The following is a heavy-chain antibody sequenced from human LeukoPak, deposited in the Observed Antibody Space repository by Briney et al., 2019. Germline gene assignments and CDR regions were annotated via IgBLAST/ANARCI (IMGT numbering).Heavy chain of an antibody. V-gene: IGHV4-30-4*01. CDR3: ARRYSYGSGYFDY. CDR1: GGSISSYY. CDR2: IYNSGST. J-gene: IGHJ4*02. Sequence: SETLSLTCTVSGGSISSYYWSWIREPPGKGLEWIGYIYNSGSTYYNPSLKSRLTISADTSKNQFSLKLSSVTAADTAVYYCARRYSYGSGYFDYWGQGTLVPVSS. D-gene: IGHD5-18*01.